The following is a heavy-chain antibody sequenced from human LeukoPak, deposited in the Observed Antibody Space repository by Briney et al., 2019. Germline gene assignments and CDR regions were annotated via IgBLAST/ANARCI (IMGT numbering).Heavy chain of an antibody. D-gene: IGHD3-10*01. CDR1: GFTFDDYA. CDR2: ISGDGGST. Sequence: PGGSLRLSCAASGFTFDDYAMHWVRQAPGKGLEWVSLISGDGGSTYYADSVKGRFTISRDNSKNSLYLQMNSLRTEDTALYYCAKDKGSVLLWFGETYGMDVWGQGTTVTVSS. V-gene: IGHV3-43*02. J-gene: IGHJ6*02. CDR3: AKDKGSVLLWFGETYGMDV.